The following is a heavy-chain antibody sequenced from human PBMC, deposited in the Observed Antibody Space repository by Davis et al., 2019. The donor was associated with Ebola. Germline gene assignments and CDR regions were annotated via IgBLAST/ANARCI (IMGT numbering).Heavy chain of an antibody. CDR1: GFTFSSFY. CDR3: AKAPVRFLEWFTTDY. J-gene: IGHJ4*02. Sequence: GGSLRLSCSASGFTFSSFYMHWVRQAPGTGLEYVSAISSNGDNTHYTDSVKGRFTISRDNSKNTLYLQMNSLRGEDTAVYYCAKAPVRFLEWFTTDYWGKGTLVTVSS. V-gene: IGHV3-64*04. CDR2: ISSNGDNT. D-gene: IGHD3-3*01.